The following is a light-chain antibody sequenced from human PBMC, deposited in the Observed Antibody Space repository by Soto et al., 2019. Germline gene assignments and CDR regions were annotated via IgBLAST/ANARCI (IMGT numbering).Light chain of an antibody. Sequence: ELVWTQKHRKISVSGGRVDLVSCRASQSVSNNYLAWYQQKPGQAPRLLIYGASNRATGIPDWFRGRGSGSGFPPPISSLAPEDFAVYYCQQDGTFGRGTKVEI. J-gene: IGKJ4*02. V-gene: IGKV3-20*01. CDR1: QSVSNNY. CDR3: QQDGT. CDR2: GAS.